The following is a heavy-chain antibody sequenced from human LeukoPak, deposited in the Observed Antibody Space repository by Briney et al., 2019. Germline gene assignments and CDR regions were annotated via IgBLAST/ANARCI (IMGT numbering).Heavy chain of an antibody. J-gene: IGHJ4*02. V-gene: IGHV3-30*02. D-gene: IGHD4-23*01. CDR2: IRYDGSNK. CDR3: VGRGVVTFDY. CDR1: GFTFSSYG. Sequence: PGGSLRLSCAASGFTFSSYGMHWVRQAPGKGLEWVAFIRYDGSNKYYADSVKGRFTISRDNSKNTLYLQMNSLRAEDTAVYYCVGRGVVTFDYWGQGTLVTVSS.